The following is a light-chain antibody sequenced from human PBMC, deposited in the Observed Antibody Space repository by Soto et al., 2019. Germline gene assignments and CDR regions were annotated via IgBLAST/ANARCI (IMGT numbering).Light chain of an antibody. V-gene: IGLV8-61*01. CDR2: NTN. J-gene: IGLJ2*01. CDR1: SGSVSTNYY. CDR3: VLYMGSGISV. Sequence: QTVVTQEPSFSVSPGGTVTLTCGLSSGSVSTNYYPSWYQQTPGQAPRTLIYNTNTRSSAVPDRFSGSILGNKAALTITGAQADDESDYYCVLYMGSGISVFGGGTKVT.